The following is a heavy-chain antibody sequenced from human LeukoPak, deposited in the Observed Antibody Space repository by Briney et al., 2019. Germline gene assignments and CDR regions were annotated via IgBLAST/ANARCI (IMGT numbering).Heavy chain of an antibody. V-gene: IGHV3-33*01. Sequence: EPGGSLRLSCAASGFTFSSYGMHWVRQAPGKGLEWVAVIWYDGSNKYYADSVKGRFTISRDNAKNSLYLQMNSLRAEDTAVYYCARDNRDRVFYYFDYWGQGTLVTVSS. D-gene: IGHD1-14*01. CDR3: ARDNRDRVFYYFDY. CDR1: GFTFSSYG. CDR2: IWYDGSNK. J-gene: IGHJ4*02.